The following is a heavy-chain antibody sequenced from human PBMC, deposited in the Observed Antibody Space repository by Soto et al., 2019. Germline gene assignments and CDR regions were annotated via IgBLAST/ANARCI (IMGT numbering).Heavy chain of an antibody. J-gene: IGHJ4*02. D-gene: IGHD5-18*01. CDR3: AHVDTAMAFDY. CDR2: IYWDDDK. Sequence: QITLKESGPTLVKPTQTLTLTCTFSGFSLSTSGVGVGWIRQPPGKALEWLALIYWDDDKRYSPSLKSRLTITTXTSKNQVVLTMTNMDPVDTATYYCAHVDTAMAFDYWGQGTLVTVSS. V-gene: IGHV2-5*02. CDR1: GFSLSTSGVG.